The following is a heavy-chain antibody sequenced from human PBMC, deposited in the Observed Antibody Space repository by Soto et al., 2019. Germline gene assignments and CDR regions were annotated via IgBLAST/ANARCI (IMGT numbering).Heavy chain of an antibody. D-gene: IGHD2-2*01. CDR3: ARDLTCSSTSCYIKRGFYYYYCGMDV. CDR2: ISSSSSYI. Sequence: PGGSLRLSCAASGFTFSSYSINWVRQAPGKGLEWVSSISSSSSYIYYADSVKGRFTISRDNAKNSLYLQLNSLRAEDTAVYYCARDLTCSSTSCYIKRGFYYYYCGMDVWGQGTTVTVSS. V-gene: IGHV3-21*01. CDR1: GFTFSSYS. J-gene: IGHJ6*02.